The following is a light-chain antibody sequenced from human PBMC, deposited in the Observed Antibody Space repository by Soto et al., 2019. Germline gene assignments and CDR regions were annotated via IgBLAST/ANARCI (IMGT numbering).Light chain of an antibody. CDR1: QGISNH. V-gene: IGKV1-9*01. CDR3: QQYYNYPLT. CDR2: GSS. Sequence: DIQLTQSPSFLSASVGDRVTITCRAGQGISNHFAWFQQKPGKAPSLLMYGSSTLQSGVPSRFSGSQSGTEFTLTISSLQPEDFASYYCQQYYNYPLTFGPGTKVDV. J-gene: IGKJ3*01.